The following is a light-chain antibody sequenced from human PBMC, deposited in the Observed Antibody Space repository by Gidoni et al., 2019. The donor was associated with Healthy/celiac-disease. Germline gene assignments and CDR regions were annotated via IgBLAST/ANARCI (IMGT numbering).Light chain of an antibody. CDR2: RDN. CDR1: NIGSNN. J-gene: IGLJ2*01. CDR3: QVWDSSTTV. V-gene: IGLV3-9*01. Sequence: SYDLTQPLSVSVALGQTARISCGGNNIGSNNVHWYQQKPGQAPVMVISRDNIRPSGIPERFSGSNSGNTATLTISRAQAGDEADYYCQVWDSSTTVFGGGTKLTVL.